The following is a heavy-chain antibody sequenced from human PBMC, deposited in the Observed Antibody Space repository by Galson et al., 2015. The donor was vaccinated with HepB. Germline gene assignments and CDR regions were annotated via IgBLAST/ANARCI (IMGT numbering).Heavy chain of an antibody. CDR2: ISNNGVGT. J-gene: IGHJ3*01. Sequence: SLRLSCAASGFNFNYYAMHWVRQAPGKGLEYLSGISNNGVGTHYADSVKGRFTISRDNFKKNLNLQMSSLRTEDTALYYCLKEDILAVFLLGNLHVWGQGTMVTVSS. CDR1: GFNFNYYA. CDR3: LKEDILAVFLLGNLHV. V-gene: IGHV3-64D*06. D-gene: IGHD3-9*01.